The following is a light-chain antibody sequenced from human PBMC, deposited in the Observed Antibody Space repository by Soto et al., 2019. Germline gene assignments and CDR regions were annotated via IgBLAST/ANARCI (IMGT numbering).Light chain of an antibody. V-gene: IGKV1-5*03. CDR3: QQYKTYSRT. Sequence: DIPMTQSPSTLSASVGDRVTITCRASQSISPWLAWYQQRPGKAPKALMYTTSTLQAGVPSRFSGSGYGTEFNLTISSLQPDDFATYYCQQYKTYSRTFGQGTKVEI. CDR2: TTS. CDR1: QSISPW. J-gene: IGKJ1*01.